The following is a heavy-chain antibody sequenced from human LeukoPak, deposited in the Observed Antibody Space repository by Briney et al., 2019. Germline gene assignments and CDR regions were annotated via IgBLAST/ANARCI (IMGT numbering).Heavy chain of an antibody. V-gene: IGHV3-15*07. CDR3: TTEKDY. CDR2: IRSKTDGETT. Sequence: PGGSLRLSCAASGFTFSKAWMNWDRQAPGKGLEWVGRIRSKTDGETTDYAAPVKGRFSISRDDSKNTVYLQMNSLKTEDAAVYYCTTEKDYWGQGTLVTVSS. CDR1: GFTFSKAW. J-gene: IGHJ4*02.